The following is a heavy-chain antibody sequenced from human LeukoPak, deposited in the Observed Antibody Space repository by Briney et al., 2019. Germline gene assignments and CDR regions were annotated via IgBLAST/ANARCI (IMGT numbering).Heavy chain of an antibody. J-gene: IGHJ4*02. D-gene: IGHD6-19*01. CDR1: GFTFSSYA. CDR2: ISYDGSNK. CDR3: ARGWQWLGYYFDY. V-gene: IGHV3-30-3*01. Sequence: GGSLRLSCAAPGFTFSSYAMHWVSQAPGKGLEWVAVISYDGSNKYYADSVKGRFTISRDNSKNTLYLQMNSLRAEDTAVYYCARGWQWLGYYFDYWGQGTLVTVSS.